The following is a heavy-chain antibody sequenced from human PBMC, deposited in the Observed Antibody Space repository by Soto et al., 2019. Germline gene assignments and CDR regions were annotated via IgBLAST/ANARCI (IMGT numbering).Heavy chain of an antibody. V-gene: IGHV3-23*01. J-gene: IGHJ4*02. D-gene: IGHD6-19*01. CDR3: AKELGSGWPFDY. CDR2: ITGSGADT. CDR1: GFTFSSYA. Sequence: GGSLRLSCAASGFTFSSYAMAWVRQAPGKGLEYVSSITGSGADTYYAQSVRGRFTIYRDNFRDTLYVQMNSLRAEDTAVYYCAKELGSGWPFDYWGQGTLVTVSS.